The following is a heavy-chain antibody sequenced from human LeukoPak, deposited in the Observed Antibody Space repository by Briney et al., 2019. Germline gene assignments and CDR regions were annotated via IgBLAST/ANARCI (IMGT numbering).Heavy chain of an antibody. CDR1: GDSISSSSSY. CDR3: ARVTPPTYYDFWSGYYTDAFDI. V-gene: IGHV4-39*07. Sequence: SETLSLTCTVSGDSISSSSSYWGWIRQPPGKGLEWIGSIYHSGSTYYNPSLKSRVTISVDTSKNQFSLKLSSVTAADTAVYYCARVTPPTYYDFWSGYYTDAFDIWGQGTMVTVSS. CDR2: IYHSGST. D-gene: IGHD3-3*01. J-gene: IGHJ3*02.